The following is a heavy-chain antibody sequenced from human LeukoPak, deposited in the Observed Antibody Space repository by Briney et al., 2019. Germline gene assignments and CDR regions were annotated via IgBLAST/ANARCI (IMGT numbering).Heavy chain of an antibody. J-gene: IGHJ3*02. CDR3: ATDAYCGGDCYSKFHDAFDI. Sequence: ASVKVSCTVSGYTLTELSMHWVRQAPGKGLEWMGGFDPEDGETIYAQKFQGRVTMTEDTSTDTAYMELSSLRSEDTAVYYCATDAYCGGDCYSKFHDAFDIWGQGTMVTVSS. D-gene: IGHD2-21*02. V-gene: IGHV1-24*01. CDR2: FDPEDGET. CDR1: GYTLTELS.